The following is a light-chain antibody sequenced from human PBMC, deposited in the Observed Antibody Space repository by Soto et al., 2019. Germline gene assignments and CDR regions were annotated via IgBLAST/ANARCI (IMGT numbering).Light chain of an antibody. V-gene: IGKV3-11*01. CDR2: DAS. CDR1: QSVSSY. J-gene: IGKJ2*01. CDR3: QQRSNWR. Sequence: EIVLTQSPATLSLSPGERATLSCRASQSVSSYLAWYQQKPGQAPRLLIYDASNRATGIPARFSGSGSGTEFTLPISSLEPENCAVYSCQQRSNWRFGKGTNLAIK.